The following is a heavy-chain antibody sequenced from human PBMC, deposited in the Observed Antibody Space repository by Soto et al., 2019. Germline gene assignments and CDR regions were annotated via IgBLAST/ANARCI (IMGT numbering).Heavy chain of an antibody. CDR1: NGSMTSSLW. CDR2: VAQSGYT. D-gene: IGHD5-12*01. J-gene: IGHJ4*02. CDR3: ARNRYGGYDFDS. V-gene: IGHV4-4*02. Sequence: QLQLQESGPGLVKPSGTLSLTCTVSNGSMTSSLWWSWVRQSPGKGLEWIGEVAQSGYTSYNPSLKSRLTKSQDRSRNQFSLRLTSVTAVDTAVYYCARNRYGGYDFDSWGQGTLVTVSS.